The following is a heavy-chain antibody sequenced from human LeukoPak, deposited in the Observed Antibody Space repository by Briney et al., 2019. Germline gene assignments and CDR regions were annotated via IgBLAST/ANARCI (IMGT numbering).Heavy chain of an antibody. Sequence: SETLSLTCAVYGGSFSGYYWSWIRQPPGKGLEWIGEINHSGSTNYNPSLKSRVTISADTSKNQFSLKLSSVTAADTAVYYCARARPPYSGSYYHGHFGYWGQGTLVTVSS. J-gene: IGHJ4*02. CDR2: INHSGST. D-gene: IGHD1-26*01. CDR1: GGSFSGYY. V-gene: IGHV4-34*01. CDR3: ARARPPYSGSYYHGHFGY.